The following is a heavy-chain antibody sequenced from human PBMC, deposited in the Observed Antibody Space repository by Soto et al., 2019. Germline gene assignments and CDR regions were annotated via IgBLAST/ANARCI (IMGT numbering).Heavy chain of an antibody. D-gene: IGHD6-19*01. CDR1: GFTFSSHG. Sequence: QVQLVESGGGVVQPGRSPRLSCAASGFTFSSHGMHWVRQAPGKGLEWVAVISYDGSNKYYADSVKGRFTITRDNSKNTLYRQMNSLKTEETAVYYCAKETSSGWDWATNWFDPWGQGTLVTVSS. CDR2: ISYDGSNK. V-gene: IGHV3-30*18. CDR3: AKETSSGWDWATNWFDP. J-gene: IGHJ5*02.